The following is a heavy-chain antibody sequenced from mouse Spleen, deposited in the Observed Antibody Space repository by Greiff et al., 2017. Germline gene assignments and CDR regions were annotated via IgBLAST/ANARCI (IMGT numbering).Heavy chain of an antibody. V-gene: IGHV1-72*01. J-gene: IGHJ4*01. CDR1: GYTFTSYW. Sequence: QVQLQQPGAELVKPGASVKLSCKASGYTFTSYWMHWVKQRPGRGLEWIGRIAPNSGGTKYNEKFKSKATLTVDKPSSTAYMQLSSLTSEDSAVYYCARSPWLYAMDYWGQGTSVTVSS. D-gene: IGHD2-2*01. CDR2: IAPNSGGT. CDR3: ARSPWLYAMDY.